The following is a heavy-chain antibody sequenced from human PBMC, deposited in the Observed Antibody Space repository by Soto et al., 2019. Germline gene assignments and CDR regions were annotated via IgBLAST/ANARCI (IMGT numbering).Heavy chain of an antibody. J-gene: IGHJ6*02. CDR1: DDFISSYY. CDR2: VSTSGAT. V-gene: IGHV4-4*07. D-gene: IGHD3-9*01. CDR3: ASADHELLTGSHAMDV. Sequence: LSLTCTVSDDFISSYYWDWIRQPAGKGLEWIGRVSTSGATNYNPSLESRVTMSVDTSKKQFSLKLTSVTAAHTAVYFCASADHELLTGSHAMDVWGQGTTVTVSS.